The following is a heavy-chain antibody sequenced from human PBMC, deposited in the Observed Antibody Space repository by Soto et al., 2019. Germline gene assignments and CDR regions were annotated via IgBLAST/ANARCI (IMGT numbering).Heavy chain of an antibody. Sequence: PGGSLRLSCAGSGFTFGTFSMNWVRQAAGKGLEWIAYISYDSDTIQYADSVKGRFTISRDNAKNSLYLQMNSLRDEDTAVYYCARLYYDYVWGQGTTVTVSS. V-gene: IGHV3-48*02. CDR2: ISYDSDTI. J-gene: IGHJ6*02. D-gene: IGHD3-3*01. CDR1: GFTFGTFS. CDR3: ARLYYDYV.